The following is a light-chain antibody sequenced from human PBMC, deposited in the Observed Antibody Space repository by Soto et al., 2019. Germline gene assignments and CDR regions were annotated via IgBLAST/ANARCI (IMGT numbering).Light chain of an antibody. CDR3: QPYNSYSWT. CDR1: ESVSKW. V-gene: IGKV1-5*01. CDR2: DAS. Sequence: DIPMTQSPSFLSASVGDKVTITCRATESVSKWLAWYQEKPGNPPRPLIYDASTLESGVPSRFSGSGSGTEFTLTISSLQADDFAIYYCQPYNSYSWTFGQGTKVDIK. J-gene: IGKJ1*01.